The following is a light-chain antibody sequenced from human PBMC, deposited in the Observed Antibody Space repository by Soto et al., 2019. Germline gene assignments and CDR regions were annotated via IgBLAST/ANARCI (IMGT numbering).Light chain of an antibody. CDR1: PNVNSN. J-gene: IGKJ4*01. V-gene: IGKV3-15*01. CDR2: GAS. CDR3: HQYNNWPPLT. Sequence: EVVMTQSPATLSVSPGARATLSCRASPNVNSNLAWYQQKTAQAPTLLIYGASTRTTGIPARFSGSGSCTEFTLTINSLQSEDFAVYYCHQYNNWPPLTFGGGTKVEMK.